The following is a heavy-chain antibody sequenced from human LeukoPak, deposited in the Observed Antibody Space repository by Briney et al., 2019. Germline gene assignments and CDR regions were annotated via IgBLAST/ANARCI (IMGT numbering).Heavy chain of an antibody. CDR1: GFTFSTYT. CDR3: AGRPTGYSSGYIH. CDR2: IGSSGGGI. D-gene: IGHD5-18*01. V-gene: IGHV3-23*01. J-gene: IGHJ4*02. Sequence: GGSLRLSCAASGFTFSTYTMYWVRHPPGKRLEWVSIIGSSGGGIHYADPVKGRFTISRDNSKNALYLQMNSLRVEDTAVYYCAGRPTGYSSGYIHWGQGTLVTV.